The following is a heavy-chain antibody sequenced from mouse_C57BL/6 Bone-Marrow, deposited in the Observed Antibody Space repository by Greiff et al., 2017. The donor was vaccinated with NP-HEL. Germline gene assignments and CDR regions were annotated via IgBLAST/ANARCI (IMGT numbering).Heavy chain of an antibody. Sequence: VQLVESGPGLVQPSQSLSITCTVSGFSLTSYGVHWVRQPPGKGLEWLGVIWSGGSTDYNAAFISRLSISKDNSKSQVFFKMNSLQADDTAIYYCAIGGWDEGYFDVWGTGTTVTVSS. J-gene: IGHJ1*03. CDR1: GFSLTSYG. V-gene: IGHV2-4*01. D-gene: IGHD3-3*01. CDR3: AIGGWDEGYFDV. CDR2: IWSGGST.